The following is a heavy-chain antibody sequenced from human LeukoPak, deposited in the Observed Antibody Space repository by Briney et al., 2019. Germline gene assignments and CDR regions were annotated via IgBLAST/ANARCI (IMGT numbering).Heavy chain of an antibody. Sequence: PSQTLSLTCTVSGGSITSGDYYWSWLRQPPGKGLEWIGYICYSGRTYYNPSLKSRVSISVDTSKNQFSLKLSSVTAADTAVYYCARVYDFWSGYSFGAFNIWGQGTMVTVSS. CDR3: ARVYDFWSGYSFGAFNI. D-gene: IGHD3-3*01. V-gene: IGHV4-30-4*01. J-gene: IGHJ3*02. CDR1: GGSITSGDYY. CDR2: ICYSGRT.